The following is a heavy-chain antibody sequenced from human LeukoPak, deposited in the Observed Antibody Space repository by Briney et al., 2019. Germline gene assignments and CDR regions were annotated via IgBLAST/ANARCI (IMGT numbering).Heavy chain of an antibody. Sequence: GGSLRLSCAASGFTFSSYGMSWVRQAPGKGLEWVSAISGSGAYTYYADSVRGRLTISRDNSKNTLYLQMNSLRADDTAVYYCAKCSSGWLFDYWGQGTLVTVSS. J-gene: IGHJ4*02. CDR3: AKCSSGWLFDY. CDR1: GFTFSSYG. V-gene: IGHV3-23*01. CDR2: ISGSGAYT. D-gene: IGHD6-19*01.